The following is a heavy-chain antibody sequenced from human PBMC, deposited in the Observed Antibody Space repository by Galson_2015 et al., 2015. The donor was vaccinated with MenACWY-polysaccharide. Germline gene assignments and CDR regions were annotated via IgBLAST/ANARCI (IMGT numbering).Heavy chain of an antibody. CDR3: AGGSGYLIDD. CDR1: GFTFSTYW. CDR2: IKQDGSAI. D-gene: IGHD2-2*03. V-gene: IGHV3-7*03. Sequence: SLRLSCAASGFTFSTYWMNWVRQAPGKGLEWVAIIKQDGSAIHYMDSVRGRFTISRDNAKNSPFPQMNSLRTEDTAVYYCAGGSGYLIDDWGQGTLVTVSS. J-gene: IGHJ4*02.